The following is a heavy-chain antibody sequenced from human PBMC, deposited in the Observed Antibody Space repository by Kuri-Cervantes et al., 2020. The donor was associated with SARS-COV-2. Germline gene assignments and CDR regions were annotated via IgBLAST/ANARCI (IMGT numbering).Heavy chain of an antibody. CDR1: GFTFSSYG. D-gene: IGHD3-16*01. J-gene: IGHJ4*02. Sequence: GESLKISCAASGFTFSSYGMHWVRQAPGKGLEWVAFIRYDGSNKYYADSVKGRVTISRDNSKNSLYLQMNSLRAEDTAVYYCAREGDLTGLFDYWGQGTLVTVSS. CDR2: IRYDGSNK. V-gene: IGHV3-30*02. CDR3: AREGDLTGLFDY.